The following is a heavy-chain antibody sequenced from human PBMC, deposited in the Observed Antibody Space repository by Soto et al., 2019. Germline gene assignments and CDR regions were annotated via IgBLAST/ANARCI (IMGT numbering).Heavy chain of an antibody. CDR2: INSDGSSI. Sequence: GGSLRLSCATSGFDFSNTWIHWVRQVPGQGLAWVSRINSDGSSIIYADSVKGRFTLSRDNAKNTVHLQMSSLRVEDTAVYYCAKDWYHTIDSWGQGIPVTVS. J-gene: IGHJ4*02. V-gene: IGHV3-74*01. CDR1: GFDFSNTW. D-gene: IGHD1-20*01. CDR3: AKDWYHTIDS.